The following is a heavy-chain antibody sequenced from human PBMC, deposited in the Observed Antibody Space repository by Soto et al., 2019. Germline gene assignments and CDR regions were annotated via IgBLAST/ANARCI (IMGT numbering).Heavy chain of an antibody. Sequence: EVQLVESGGGLVQPGGSLRLSCAASGFTFSDHYMDWVRQAPGKGLEWVGRTRNKANSYTTEYAASVKGRFTISRDDSKNSLYLQMNSLKTEDTAVYYCARGGYGDYDWYFDLWGRGTLVTVSS. V-gene: IGHV3-72*01. CDR3: ARGGYGDYDWYFDL. D-gene: IGHD4-17*01. J-gene: IGHJ2*01. CDR1: GFTFSDHY. CDR2: TRNKANSYTT.